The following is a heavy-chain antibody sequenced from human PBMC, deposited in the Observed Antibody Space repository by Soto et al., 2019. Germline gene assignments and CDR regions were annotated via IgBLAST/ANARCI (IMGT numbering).Heavy chain of an antibody. Sequence: HGESLKISCKGSVYSFTNYYIGWVRQMPGKGLEWMGIIYPDDSDTKYSPSFQGQVTISADKSVSTAYLQWSSLKASDSAMYYCVRVKEELLWPNWFDPWGQGTQVTVSS. CDR1: VYSFTNYY. V-gene: IGHV5-51*01. J-gene: IGHJ5*02. CDR3: VRVKEELLWPNWFDP. CDR2: IYPDDSDT. D-gene: IGHD3-10*01.